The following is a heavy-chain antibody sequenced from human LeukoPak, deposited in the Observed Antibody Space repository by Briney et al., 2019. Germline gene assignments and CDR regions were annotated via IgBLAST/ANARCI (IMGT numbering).Heavy chain of an antibody. Sequence: GASVKVSCKASGYTFTSYAMNWVRQAPGQGLEWMGWINTSTGNPTYAQGFTGRFVFSLDTSVSTAYLQISSLKAEDTAVYYCAREEAAAGTGGVDYWGQGTLVTVSS. CDR3: AREEAAAGTGGVDY. CDR2: INTSTGNP. V-gene: IGHV7-4-1*02. CDR1: GYTFTSYA. J-gene: IGHJ4*02. D-gene: IGHD6-13*01.